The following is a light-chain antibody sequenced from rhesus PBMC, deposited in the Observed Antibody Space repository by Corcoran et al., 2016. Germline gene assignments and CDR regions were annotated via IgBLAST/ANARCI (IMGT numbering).Light chain of an antibody. CDR2: KAS. CDR3: QHRYSTPLT. J-gene: IGKJ4*01. Sequence: DIQMTQSPSSLSASVGDRVTITCRASENVNNYLNWYQQKPGKAPNLLIYKASTMQSGVPSRFSGSGSGTDYTFTITSLQAGDVATYYCQHRYSTPLTFGGGTKV. CDR1: ENVNNY. V-gene: IGKV1-74*01.